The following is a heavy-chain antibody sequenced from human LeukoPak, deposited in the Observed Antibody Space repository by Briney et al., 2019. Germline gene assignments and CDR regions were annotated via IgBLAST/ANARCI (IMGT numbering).Heavy chain of an antibody. D-gene: IGHD2-15*01. CDR2: ISDSGRTI. V-gene: IGHV3-11*04. CDR1: GFTFNDYY. J-gene: IGHJ5*02. Sequence: GGSLRLSCAASGFTFNDYYMSWIRQAPGKGLEWVSYISDSGRTIYLADSVKGRFTISRDNAKNSLSLQMNSLRAEDTAVYYCARGVVVVVAATYNWFDPWAREPWSPSPQ. CDR3: ARGVVVVVAATYNWFDP.